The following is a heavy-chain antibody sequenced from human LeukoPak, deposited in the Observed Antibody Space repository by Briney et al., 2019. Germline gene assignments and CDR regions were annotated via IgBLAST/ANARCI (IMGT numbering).Heavy chain of an antibody. Sequence: WQTLSLTCAISGDSVSSNSAAWNWIRQSPSRVLEWVGRTYYRSKWYNDYARSVKSRISINPDTSKNRFSLQLNSLIPEGTAVYYCARDRAVAGTEFLFDYWGQGTLVTVSS. V-gene: IGHV6-1*01. CDR3: ARDRAVAGTEFLFDY. CDR1: GDSVSSNSAA. D-gene: IGHD6-19*01. J-gene: IGHJ4*02. CDR2: TYYRSKWYN.